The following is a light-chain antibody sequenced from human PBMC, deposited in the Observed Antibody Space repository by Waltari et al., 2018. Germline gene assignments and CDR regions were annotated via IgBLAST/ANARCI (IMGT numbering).Light chain of an antibody. J-gene: IGKJ1*01. CDR3: QQSFSIPPT. Sequence: DIQMTQSPSSLSASVGDRVTITCRASQTISSFLNWYQQKPGKAPKLLISSASTLQSGVPSRFSGSISVTDFTLTISSLQPEDFATFYCQQSFSIPPTFGQGTTVEI. V-gene: IGKV1-39*01. CDR2: SAS. CDR1: QTISSF.